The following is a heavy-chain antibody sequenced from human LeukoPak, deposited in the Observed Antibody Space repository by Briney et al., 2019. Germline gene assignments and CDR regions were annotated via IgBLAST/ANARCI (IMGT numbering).Heavy chain of an antibody. CDR2: ISWNSGSI. Sequence: PGRSLRLSCAASGFTFDDYAMHWVRQAPGKGLEWVSGISWNSGSIGYADSVKGRFTISRDNAKNSLYLQMNSLRAEDTAVYYCAKTSGATPYYYYMDVWGKGDTVTVSS. CDR1: GFTFDDYA. V-gene: IGHV3-9*01. CDR3: AKTSGATPYYYYMDV. J-gene: IGHJ6*03. D-gene: IGHD3-10*01.